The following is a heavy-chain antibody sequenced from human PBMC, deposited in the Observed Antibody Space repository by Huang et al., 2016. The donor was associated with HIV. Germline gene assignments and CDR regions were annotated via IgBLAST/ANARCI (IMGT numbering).Heavy chain of an antibody. CDR2: NYPGDSGV. CDR1: GYSFTRQW. D-gene: IGHD2-21*02. Sequence: EVQLVQSGAEMKRPGESLKISCKVSGYSFTRQWIGWVRQMPGKGPEWWGINYPGDSGVKYRPTFQGQVTISTDNSISTAYLQWKSLKVSDTAMYFCARPPTYSDDGGYYIDAFGVWGRGTMVTVS. J-gene: IGHJ3*01. V-gene: IGHV5-51*03. CDR3: ARPPTYSDDGGYYIDAFGV.